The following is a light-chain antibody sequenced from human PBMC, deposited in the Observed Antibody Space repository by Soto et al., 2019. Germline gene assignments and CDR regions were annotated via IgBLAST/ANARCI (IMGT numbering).Light chain of an antibody. CDR2: YDS. Sequence: SYELTQPPSVSVAPGETARITCGGNNIGSKSVHWYQQKPGQAPVLVIYYDSDRPSGIPERFSGSNSGKKATLTISRVEGXXXXXXXCQVWDNSSDHPGVFGGGTQLTV. V-gene: IGLV3-21*04. CDR3: QVWDNSSDHPGV. CDR1: NIGSKS. J-gene: IGLJ7*01.